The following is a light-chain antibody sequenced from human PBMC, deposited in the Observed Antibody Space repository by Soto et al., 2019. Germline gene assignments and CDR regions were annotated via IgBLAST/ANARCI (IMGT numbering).Light chain of an antibody. CDR1: QSISDL. CDR2: KAS. Sequence: DIQMTQSPSTLSASVGDRVTITCRASQSISDLLAWYQQKPGKAPKLLIYKASSLKSGVPSRFSGSGSGTEYTLTIGRLQPDDFASYYCQQYNGYWTFGQGTKVEIK. V-gene: IGKV1-5*03. CDR3: QQYNGYWT. J-gene: IGKJ1*01.